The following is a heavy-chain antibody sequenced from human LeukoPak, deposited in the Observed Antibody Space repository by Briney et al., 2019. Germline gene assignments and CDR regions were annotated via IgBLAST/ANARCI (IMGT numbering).Heavy chain of an antibody. CDR3: AKTYSSGWYPWFDP. CDR1: GFMFSSYA. J-gene: IGHJ5*02. V-gene: IGHV3-23*01. D-gene: IGHD6-19*01. CDR2: ISGSGGST. Sequence: GGSLSLSCAPSGFMFSSYAMSWVRHAPGKGLEWVSAISGSGGSTYYAALVKGRFTISRDNSKNTLYLQMNSLRAEDTAVYYCAKTYSSGWYPWFDPWGQGTLVTVSS.